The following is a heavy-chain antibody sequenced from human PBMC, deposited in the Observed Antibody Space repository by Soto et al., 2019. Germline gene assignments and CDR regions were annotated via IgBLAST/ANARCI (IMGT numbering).Heavy chain of an antibody. Sequence: QVQLVQSGAEVKKPGSSVKVSCKSSVGTYSPYTINWVRQAPGQGLEWMGRIIPFLGVTNYRLKFQARVTITADKATNTTYMDLSDMRCEDTAVYYCVRDGESSVSTGSVGGLWGRGTLVTVSS. D-gene: IGHD3-10*01. CDR1: VGTYSPYT. CDR2: IIPFLGVT. CDR3: VRDGESSVSTGSVGGL. V-gene: IGHV1-69*08. J-gene: IGHJ4*02.